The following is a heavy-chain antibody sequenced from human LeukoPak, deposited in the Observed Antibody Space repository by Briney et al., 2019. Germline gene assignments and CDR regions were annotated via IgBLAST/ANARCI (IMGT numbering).Heavy chain of an antibody. CDR2: IYPGDSDT. J-gene: IGHJ6*03. CDR3: GRHVGFYSNYYYYYYMDV. CDR1: EYSFTNYW. Sequence: GESLQISFKGSEYSFTNYWIGWVRQMPGKGLEWMGIIYPGDSDTRYSPSFQGQVTISADKSISTAYLQWSSLKASDTAMYYCGRHVGFYSNYYYYYYMDVWGKGTTVTVSS. D-gene: IGHD4-11*01. V-gene: IGHV5-51*01.